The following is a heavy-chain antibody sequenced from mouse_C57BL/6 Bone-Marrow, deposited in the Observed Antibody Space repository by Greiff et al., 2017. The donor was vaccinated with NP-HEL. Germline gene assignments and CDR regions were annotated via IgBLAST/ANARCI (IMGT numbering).Heavy chain of an antibody. CDR2: INPNNGGT. J-gene: IGHJ2*01. V-gene: IGHV1-22*01. CDR1: GYTFTDYN. CDR3: AKTLGPDFDY. D-gene: IGHD4-1*01. Sequence: VQLQQSGPELVKPGASVKMSCKASGYTFTDYNMHWVKQSHGKSLEWIGYINPNNGGTSYNQKFKGKATLTVNKSSSTAYMELRSLTSEDSAVYYCAKTLGPDFDYWGQGTTLTVSS.